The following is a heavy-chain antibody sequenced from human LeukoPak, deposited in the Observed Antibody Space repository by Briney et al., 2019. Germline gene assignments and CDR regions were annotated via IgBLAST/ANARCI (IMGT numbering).Heavy chain of an antibody. CDR2: ISSSSSYT. Sequence: GGCLRLSCAASGFTFSDYYMSWIRQAPGKGLEWVSYISSSSSYTNYADSVKGRFTISRDNAKNSLYLQMNSLRAEDTAVYHCAREDYYGSGSYYNENWYFDLWGRGTLVTVSS. J-gene: IGHJ2*01. V-gene: IGHV3-11*06. CDR3: AREDYYGSGSYYNENWYFDL. D-gene: IGHD3-10*01. CDR1: GFTFSDYY.